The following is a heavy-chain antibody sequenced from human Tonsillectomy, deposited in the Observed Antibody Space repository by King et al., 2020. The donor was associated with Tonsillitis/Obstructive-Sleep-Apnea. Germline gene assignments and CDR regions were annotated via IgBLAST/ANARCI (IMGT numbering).Heavy chain of an antibody. CDR1: GGSISSYY. CDR3: ARVIPDIVVVPAANYYYYYMDV. CDR2: IYYSGST. D-gene: IGHD2-2*01. Sequence: PLQESGPGLVKPSETLSLTCTVSGGSISSYYWNWIRQPPGKGLEWIGYIYYSGSTNYNPSLKSRVTISVDTSKNQFSLKLSSVTAADTAVYYCARVIPDIVVVPAANYYYYYMDVWGKGTTVTVSS. J-gene: IGHJ6*03. V-gene: IGHV4-59*01.